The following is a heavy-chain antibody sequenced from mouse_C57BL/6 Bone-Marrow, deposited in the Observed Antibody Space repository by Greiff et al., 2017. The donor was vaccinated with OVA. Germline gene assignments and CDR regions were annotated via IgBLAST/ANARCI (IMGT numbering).Heavy chain of an antibody. CDR2: IYPRSGNT. CDR3: ARSGLWYYFDY. V-gene: IGHV1-81*01. D-gene: IGHD1-1*02. CDR1: GYTFTSYG. Sequence: VKLVESGAELARPGASVKLSCKASGYTFTSYGISWVKQRTGQGLEWIGEIYPRSGNTYYNEKFKGKATLTADKSSSTAYMELRSLTSEDSAVYFCARSGLWYYFDYWGQGTTLTVSS. J-gene: IGHJ2*01.